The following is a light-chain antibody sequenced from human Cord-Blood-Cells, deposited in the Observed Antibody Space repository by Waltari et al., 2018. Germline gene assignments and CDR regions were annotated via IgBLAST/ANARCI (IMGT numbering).Light chain of an antibody. Sequence: QSALTQPASVAGSPGQSITISCPGTSSDVGGYNYFSWYQQPPGKAPKLMIYDVSKRPSGVSNRFSGSKSGNTASLTISGLQAEDEADYYCSSYTSSSTLVFGGGTKLTVL. CDR3: SSYTSSSTLV. V-gene: IGLV2-14*01. J-gene: IGLJ2*01. CDR1: SSDVGGYNY. CDR2: DVS.